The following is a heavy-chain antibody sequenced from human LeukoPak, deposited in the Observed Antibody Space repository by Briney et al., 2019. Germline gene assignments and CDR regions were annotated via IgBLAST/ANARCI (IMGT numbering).Heavy chain of an antibody. CDR3: ARGSPWRYQLLPGFDY. Sequence: SETLSLTCTVSGGSISSSSYYWGWIRQPPGKGLEWIGSIYYSGSTYYNPSLKSRVTISVDASKNQFSLKLSSVTAADTAVYYCARGSPWRYQLLPGFDYWGQGTLVTVSS. CDR1: GGSISSSSYY. V-gene: IGHV4-39*01. D-gene: IGHD2-2*01. CDR2: IYYSGST. J-gene: IGHJ4*02.